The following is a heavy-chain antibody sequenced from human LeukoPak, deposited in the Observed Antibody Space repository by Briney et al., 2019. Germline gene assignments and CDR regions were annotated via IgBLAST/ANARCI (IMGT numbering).Heavy chain of an antibody. D-gene: IGHD2-2*01. CDR3: AREVVPAAGLSLFDY. CDR1: GGSISSSSYY. CDR2: IYYSGST. V-gene: IGHV4-39*07. J-gene: IGHJ4*02. Sequence: SETLSLTCTVSGGSISSSSYYWGWIRQPPGKGLEWIGSIYYSGSTYYNPSLKSRVTISVDTSKNQFSLKLSSVTAADTAVYYCAREVVPAAGLSLFDYWGQGTLVTVSS.